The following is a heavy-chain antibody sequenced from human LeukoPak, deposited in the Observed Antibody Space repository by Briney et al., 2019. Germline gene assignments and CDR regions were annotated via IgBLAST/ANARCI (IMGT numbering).Heavy chain of an antibody. CDR1: VGSISSYY. CDR2: IYNSGST. V-gene: IGHV4-4*07. D-gene: IGHD3-22*01. J-gene: IGHJ3*02. Sequence: SETLSLTCTVSVGSISSYYWSWLRQPAGKGLEWIGRIYNSGSTNDNPSLKSRVPMSVDTSKNQFSLKLSSVTAADRAVYYCAREGYYDSSGYYQTDHAFDIWGQGTMVTVSS. CDR3: AREGYYDSSGYYQTDHAFDI.